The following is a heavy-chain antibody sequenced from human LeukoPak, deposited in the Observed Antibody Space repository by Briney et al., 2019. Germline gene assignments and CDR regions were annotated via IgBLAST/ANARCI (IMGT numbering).Heavy chain of an antibody. Sequence: KAGGSLRLSCAASGFTFSSYSMNWVRQAPGKGLEWVSSISSSSSYIYYADSVKGRFTISRDNAKNSLYLQMNSLRAEDTAVYYCARDIQLWSYFDYWGQGTLVTVSS. CDR3: ARDIQLWSYFDY. J-gene: IGHJ4*02. D-gene: IGHD5-18*01. CDR2: ISSSSSYI. CDR1: GFTFSSYS. V-gene: IGHV3-21*01.